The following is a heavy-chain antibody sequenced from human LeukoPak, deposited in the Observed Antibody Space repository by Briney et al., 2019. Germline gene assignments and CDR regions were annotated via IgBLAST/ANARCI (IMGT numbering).Heavy chain of an antibody. CDR3: ARGYYYDSSGYYYPPSG. D-gene: IGHD3-22*01. CDR2: NYYSGST. Sequence: SETLSLTCTVSGGSISSYYWSWIRQPPGKGLEWIGYNYYSGSTNYNPSLKSRVTISVDTFKNQFSLKLSSVTAADTAVYYCARGYYYDSSGYYYPPSGWGQGTLVTVSS. J-gene: IGHJ4*02. V-gene: IGHV4-59*12. CDR1: GGSISSYY.